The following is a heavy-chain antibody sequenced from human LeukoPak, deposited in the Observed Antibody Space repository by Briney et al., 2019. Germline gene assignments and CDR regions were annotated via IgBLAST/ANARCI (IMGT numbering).Heavy chain of an antibody. Sequence: GGSLRLSCAASGFTFSSYAMHWVRQAPGTGLEWVAVISYDGSNKYYADSVKGRFTISRDNSKNTLYLQMNSLRAEDTAVYYCARDSEYSSGWYVWILAFDIWGQGTMVTVFS. J-gene: IGHJ3*02. CDR1: GFTFSSYA. V-gene: IGHV3-30-3*01. D-gene: IGHD6-19*01. CDR3: ARDSEYSSGWYVWILAFDI. CDR2: ISYDGSNK.